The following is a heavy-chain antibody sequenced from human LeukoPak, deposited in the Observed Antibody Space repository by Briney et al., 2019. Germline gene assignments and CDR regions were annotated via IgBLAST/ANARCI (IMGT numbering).Heavy chain of an antibody. CDR2: INHSGST. D-gene: IGHD5-12*01. Sequence: SETLSLTCAVYGGSFSGYYWSWIRQPPGKGLEWIGEINHSGSTNYNPSLNSRVTISVDTSKNQFSLKLSSVTAADTAVYYCARGGGYSYGFGIVATPRPRAYYFDYWGQGTLVTVSS. V-gene: IGHV4-34*01. J-gene: IGHJ4*02. CDR3: ARGGGYSYGFGIVATPRPRAYYFDY. CDR1: GGSFSGYY.